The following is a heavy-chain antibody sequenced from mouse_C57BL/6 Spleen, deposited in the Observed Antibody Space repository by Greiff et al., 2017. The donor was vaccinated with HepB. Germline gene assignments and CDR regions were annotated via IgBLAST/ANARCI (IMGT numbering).Heavy chain of an antibody. V-gene: IGHV1-19*01. J-gene: IGHJ2*01. CDR2: INPYNGGT. CDR3: AREDYDYDKGNFDY. CDR1: GYTFTDYY. D-gene: IGHD2-4*01. Sequence: EVQLQQSGPVLVKPGASVKMSCKASGYTFTDYYMNWVKQSHGKSLEWIGVINPYNGGTSYNQKFKGKATLTVDKSSSTAYMELNSLTSEDSAVYYCAREDYDYDKGNFDYWGQGTTLTVSS.